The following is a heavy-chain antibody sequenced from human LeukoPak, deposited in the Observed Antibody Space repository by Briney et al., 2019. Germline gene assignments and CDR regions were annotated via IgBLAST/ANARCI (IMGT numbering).Heavy chain of an antibody. J-gene: IGHJ4*02. V-gene: IGHV1-69*06. CDR2: IIPISGTA. D-gene: IGHD6-6*01. Sequence: ASVKVSCKASGGTFSSYAISWVRQAPGQGLEWMGGIIPISGTANYAQKFQGRVTITADKSTSTAYMELSSLRSEDTAVYYCASGAAPTSIDYWGQGTLVTVSS. CDR1: GGTFSSYA. CDR3: ASGAAPTSIDY.